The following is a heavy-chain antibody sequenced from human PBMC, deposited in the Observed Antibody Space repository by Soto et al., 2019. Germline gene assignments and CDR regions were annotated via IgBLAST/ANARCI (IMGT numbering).Heavy chain of an antibody. D-gene: IGHD3-16*01. CDR2: IYNSGGS. Sequence: QLQLQESGSGLVKPSQTLSLTCVVSGASISSGDYAWNWVRQPPGKGLEWLGYIYNSGGSYYNPSLKSRVSISLDRSKHHFSLRRDSVTAAYTALYFCARGDKNNDYYFDHWGQGTLVTVTS. J-gene: IGHJ4*02. CDR3: ARGDKNNDYYFDH. CDR1: GASISSGDYA. V-gene: IGHV4-30-2*01.